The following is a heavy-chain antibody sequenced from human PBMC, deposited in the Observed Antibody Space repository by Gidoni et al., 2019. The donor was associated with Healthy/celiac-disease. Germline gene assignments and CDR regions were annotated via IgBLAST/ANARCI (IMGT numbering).Heavy chain of an antibody. CDR3: ARGAYYYDSIGSNPGAFDI. J-gene: IGHJ3*02. V-gene: IGHV3-30-3*01. CDR1: GFTFSSYA. CDR2: ISYDGSNK. Sequence: QVQLVESGGGVVQPGRSLRLSCAASGFTFSSYAMHWVRQAPGKGLEWVAVISYDGSNKYYADSVKGRFTISRDNSKNTLYLQMNSLRAEDTAVYYCARGAYYYDSIGSNPGAFDIWGQGTMVTVSS. D-gene: IGHD3-22*01.